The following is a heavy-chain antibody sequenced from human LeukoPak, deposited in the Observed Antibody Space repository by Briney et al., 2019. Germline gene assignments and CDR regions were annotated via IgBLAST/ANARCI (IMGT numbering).Heavy chain of an antibody. J-gene: IGHJ6*03. D-gene: IGHD3-10*01. CDR2: TSGSGSST. V-gene: IGHV3-23*01. Sequence: GGSLRLSCAASGFTFSNYAMSWVRQAPGKGLEWVSATSGSGSSTYYADSVKGRFTISRDNSKNTLSLQMNSLRAEDTAVYYCARGYGSGYEDYMDVWGKGTTVTVSS. CDR3: ARGYGSGYEDYMDV. CDR1: GFTFSNYA.